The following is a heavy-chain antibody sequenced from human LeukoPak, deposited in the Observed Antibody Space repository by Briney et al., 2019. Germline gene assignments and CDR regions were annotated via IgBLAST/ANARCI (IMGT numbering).Heavy chain of an antibody. J-gene: IGHJ6*04. CDR2: IWYDGSNK. D-gene: IGHD2-2*01. Sequence: GGSLRLSCAASGFTFSSYGMHWVRQAPGKGLEWVAVIWYDGSNKYYADSVKGRFTISRDNSKNTLYLQMNSLRAEDTAVYYCARDRGYCSSTSCNYGMDVWGKGTTVTVSS. V-gene: IGHV3-33*08. CDR3: ARDRGYCSSTSCNYGMDV. CDR1: GFTFSSYG.